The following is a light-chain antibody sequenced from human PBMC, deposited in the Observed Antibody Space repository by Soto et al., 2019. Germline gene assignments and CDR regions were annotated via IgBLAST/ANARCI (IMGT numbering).Light chain of an antibody. V-gene: IGLV4-69*01. J-gene: IGLJ2*01. CDR3: QTWDTGATVV. CDR2: LSSDGSH. CDR1: SGHSSYA. Sequence: QLVLTQSPSASASLGASVKLTCTLSSGHSSYAIAWHQQQPEKGPRYLMKLSSDGSHSKGDGIPDRFSGSSSGAERYLTLSSLQSEDEADYYCQTWDTGATVVFGGGTKLTVL.